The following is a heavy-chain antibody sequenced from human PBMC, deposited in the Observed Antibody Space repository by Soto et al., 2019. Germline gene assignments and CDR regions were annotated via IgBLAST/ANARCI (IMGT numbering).Heavy chain of an antibody. CDR1: GVSSGNYK. CDR2: IDDGGST. J-gene: IGHJ6*02. Sequence: QVQLQESGPGLVNPSETLSLTCTVSGVSSGNYKWSWIRQSPGKGLEWIGYIDDGGSTSYNPSLKSRVTMSVDTSTMQFSLNLRSVTAADTAVYYCVRQGFGNLHGLVDVWGQGTTVTVSS. V-gene: IGHV4-59*08. D-gene: IGHD3-10*01. CDR3: VRQGFGNLHGLVDV.